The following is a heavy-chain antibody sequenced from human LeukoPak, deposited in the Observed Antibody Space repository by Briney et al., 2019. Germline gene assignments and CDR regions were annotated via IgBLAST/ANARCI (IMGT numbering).Heavy chain of an antibody. V-gene: IGHV3-74*01. CDR2: INSDGSST. D-gene: IGHD5-18*01. Sequence: GGSLRLSCAASGFTFDDYAMHWVRQAPGEGLVWVSRINSDGSSTSYADSVKGRFTISRDNAKNTLYLQMNSLRAEDTAVYYCARAPLDTAMVTSYYYYGMDVWGQGTTVTVSS. J-gene: IGHJ6*02. CDR3: ARAPLDTAMVTSYYYYGMDV. CDR1: GFTFDDYA.